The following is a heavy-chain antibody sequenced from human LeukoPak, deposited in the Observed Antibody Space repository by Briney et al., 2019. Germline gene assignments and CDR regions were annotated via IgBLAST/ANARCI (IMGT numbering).Heavy chain of an antibody. V-gene: IGHV3-7*01. CDR3: ARVPLNYYYYMDV. CDR1: GFIFSDYW. CDR2: IKQDGSEK. J-gene: IGHJ6*03. Sequence: GGSLRLSCAASGFIFSDYWMSWVRQAPGKGLEWVANIKQDGSEKYYVDSVKGRFTISRDNTKKSLYLQMNSLRAEDTAVYYCARVPLNYYYYMDVWGKGTTVTVSS.